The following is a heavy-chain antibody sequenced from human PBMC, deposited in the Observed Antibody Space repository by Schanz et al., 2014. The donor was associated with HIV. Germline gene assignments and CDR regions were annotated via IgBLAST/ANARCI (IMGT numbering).Heavy chain of an antibody. CDR1: GFTFSDHY. Sequence: QVQVVESGGGLAKPGGSLRLSCAASGFTFSDHYMSWVRQAPGKGLEWVAVISYDGSNKYYADSVKGRFTISRDNSKNTLYLQVNSLRAEDTAVYYCARERMTANWKAGMDVWGQGTTVTVSS. CDR3: ARERMTANWKAGMDV. V-gene: IGHV3-30-3*01. D-gene: IGHD2-21*02. CDR2: ISYDGSNK. J-gene: IGHJ6*02.